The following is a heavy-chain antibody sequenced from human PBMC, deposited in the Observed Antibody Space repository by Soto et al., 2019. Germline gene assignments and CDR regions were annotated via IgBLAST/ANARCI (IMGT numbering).Heavy chain of an antibody. Sequence: QVQLVESGGGVVQPGRSLRLSCAASGFTFSSYGMHWVRQAPGKGLEWVAVISYDGSNKYYADSVKGRFTISRDNSKNTLYLQMNSMRAEDTAVYYSLLHLGELSPDPGFDYWGQGTLVTVSS. D-gene: IGHD3-16*02. V-gene: IGHV3-30*03. CDR1: GFTFSSYG. J-gene: IGHJ4*02. CDR2: ISYDGSNK. CDR3: LLHLGELSPDPGFDY.